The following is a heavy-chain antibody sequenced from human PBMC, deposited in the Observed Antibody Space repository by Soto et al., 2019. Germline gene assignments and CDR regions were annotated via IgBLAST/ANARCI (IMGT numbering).Heavy chain of an antibody. D-gene: IGHD2-15*01. V-gene: IGHV1-46*01. CDR1: GYTFTSFY. J-gene: IGHJ6*02. CDR2: INPSGTTT. CDR3: AKLQIARHYYYGMEV. Sequence: QVQLVQSGAEVKKPGASVKVSCKASGYTFTSFYMHWVRQAPGQGLEWMGIINPSGTTTDYAQKFQGRVTMTRDTSTSTYYMELSSLTSEDTAVYYCAKLQIARHYYYGMEVWGQGTAVTVSS.